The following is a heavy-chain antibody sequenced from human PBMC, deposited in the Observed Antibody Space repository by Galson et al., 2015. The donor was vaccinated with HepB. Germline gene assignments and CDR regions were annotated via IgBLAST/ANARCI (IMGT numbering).Heavy chain of an antibody. D-gene: IGHD5-12*01. CDR2: ISSSGSTI. Sequence: SLRLSCAASGFTFSSYEMNWVRQAPGKGLEWVSYISSSGSTIYYADSVKGRFTISRDNAKNSLYLQMNSLRAEDTAVYYCARPSGYDFLLYFDYWGQGTLVTVSS. CDR3: ARPSGYDFLLYFDY. V-gene: IGHV3-48*03. J-gene: IGHJ4*02. CDR1: GFTFSSYE.